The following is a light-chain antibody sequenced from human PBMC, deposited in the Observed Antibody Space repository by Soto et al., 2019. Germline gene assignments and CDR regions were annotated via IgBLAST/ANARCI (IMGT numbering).Light chain of an antibody. CDR2: DAS. V-gene: IGKV1-5*01. CDR1: QSSSSW. CDR3: QQYNSYPWT. J-gene: IGKJ1*01. Sequence: DIQMTQSPSTLSASVGDRVTITCRASQSSSSWLAWYQQKPGKAPKLLIYDASSLESGVPSRFSGSGSGTEFTLTISSLQPDDFATYYCQQYNSYPWTFGHGTKVEIK.